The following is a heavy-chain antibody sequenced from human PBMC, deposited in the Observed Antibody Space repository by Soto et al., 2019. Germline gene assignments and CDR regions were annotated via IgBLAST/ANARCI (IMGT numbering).Heavy chain of an antibody. CDR2: INPNSGGT. D-gene: IGHD3-3*01. J-gene: IGHJ6*02. CDR3: ARAYAPYYDFWSGLRYYYYGMDV. V-gene: IGHV1-2*04. CDR1: GYTFTGYY. Sequence: ASVKVSCEASGYTFTGYYMHWVRQAPGQGLEWMGWINPNSGGTNYAQKFQGWVTMTRDTSISTAYMELSRLRSDDTAVYYCARAYAPYYDFWSGLRYYYYGMDVWGQGTTVTVSS.